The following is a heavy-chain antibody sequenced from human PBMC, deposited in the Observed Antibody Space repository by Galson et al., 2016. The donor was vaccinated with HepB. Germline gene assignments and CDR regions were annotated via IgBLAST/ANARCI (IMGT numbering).Heavy chain of an antibody. CDR1: GYPFVNFW. Sequence: QSGAEVKKPGESLKISCRASGYPFVNFWIGWVRQVPGKGLEWLVIIYPGDSDTRYNPSFQGQVTISADLSIPTAYLQWSSLKPSDTAMYYCVRRAGSYFEFWGQGTLVTVSS. V-gene: IGHV5-51*01. CDR2: IYPGDSDT. CDR3: VRRAGSYFEF. D-gene: IGHD6-13*01. J-gene: IGHJ4*02.